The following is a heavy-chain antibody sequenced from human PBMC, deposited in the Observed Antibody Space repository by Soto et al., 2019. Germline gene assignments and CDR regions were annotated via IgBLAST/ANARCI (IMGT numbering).Heavy chain of an antibody. D-gene: IGHD6-6*01. V-gene: IGHV4-34*01. CDR1: GGSFSGYY. CDR2: INHSGST. CDR3: ARAGSSSYPVDY. Sequence: PSETLSLTCAVYGGSFSGYYWSWIRQPPGKGLEWIGEINHSGSTNYNPSLKSRVTISVDTSKNQFSLKLSSVTAADTAVYYCARAGSSSYPVDYWRQRTLVTVSS. J-gene: IGHJ4*02.